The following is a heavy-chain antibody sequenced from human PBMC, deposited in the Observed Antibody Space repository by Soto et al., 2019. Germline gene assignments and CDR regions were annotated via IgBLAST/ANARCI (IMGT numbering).Heavy chain of an antibody. CDR2: FDFNSGRT. J-gene: IGHJ6*02. Sequence: GGSLRLSCVVSAFTSRNYAIHWIRQAPGKGLEWVSGFDFNSGRTGYADSVKGRFTISRDNAKNSLSLEMKSLRVEDTALYYCTKDLVPGGADVWGQGTTVTVSS. CDR1: AFTSRNYA. D-gene: IGHD3-16*01. V-gene: IGHV3-9*02. CDR3: TKDLVPGGADV.